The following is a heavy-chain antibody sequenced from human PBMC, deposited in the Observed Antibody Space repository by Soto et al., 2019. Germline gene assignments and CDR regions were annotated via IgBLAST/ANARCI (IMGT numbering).Heavy chain of an antibody. V-gene: IGHV4-59*01. J-gene: IGHJ4*02. D-gene: IGHD2-21*02. CDR1: GGSISSYY. CDR2: IYYSGST. CDR3: ARARFAVVTAIYFAY. Sequence: SETLSLTCTVSGGSISSYYWSWIRQPPGKGLEWIGYIYYSGSTNYNPSLKSRVTISVDTSKNQFSLKLSSVTAADTAVYYCARARFAVVTAIYFAYRGQGTLVTVSS.